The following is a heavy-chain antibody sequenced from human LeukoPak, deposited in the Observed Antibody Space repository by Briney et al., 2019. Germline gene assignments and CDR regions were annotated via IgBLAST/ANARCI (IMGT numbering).Heavy chain of an antibody. CDR2: ISGGGNSG. CDR1: GFTFGSYA. Sequence: GGSQTLVCAAAGFTFGSYAMGWVCQAPGKGLEWGSIISGGGNSGYYVDSGQGRFTVSRDNSRNTLYLQMNSPGAEDPAVYYCAKGHSDYGTGFDCWGRRTLATVSS. J-gene: IGHJ4*02. D-gene: IGHD4-17*01. CDR3: AKGHSDYGTGFDC. V-gene: IGHV3-23*01.